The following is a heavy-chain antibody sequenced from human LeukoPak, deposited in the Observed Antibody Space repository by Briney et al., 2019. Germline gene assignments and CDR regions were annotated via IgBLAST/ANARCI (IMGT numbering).Heavy chain of an antibody. CDR2: IYSGGKT. CDR3: ARAIQYCSGGSCYPCAFDI. Sequence: PGRSLRLSCAAPGFTVSSNYMSWVRQAPGKGLDWVSVIYSGGKTYYADSVKGRFSISRDNSKNTLYLQMNSLRAEDTAVYSCARAIQYCSGGSCYPCAFDIWGQGTMVTVSS. CDR1: GFTVSSNY. D-gene: IGHD2-15*01. V-gene: IGHV3-53*01. J-gene: IGHJ3*02.